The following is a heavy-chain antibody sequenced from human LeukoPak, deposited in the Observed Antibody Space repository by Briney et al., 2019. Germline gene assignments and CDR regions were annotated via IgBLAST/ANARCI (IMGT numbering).Heavy chain of an antibody. CDR1: GYTFTGYY. CDR3: ARVGLRWTNWFDP. Sequence: ASVKVSCKASGYTFTGYYMHWVRQAPGQGLEWMGWINPNSGGTNYAQKFQGRVTMTRDTSISTAYMELSRLRSDDTAVYYCARVGLRWTNWFDPWGQGTLVTVSS. V-gene: IGHV1-2*02. CDR2: INPNSGGT. J-gene: IGHJ5*02. D-gene: IGHD5-12*01.